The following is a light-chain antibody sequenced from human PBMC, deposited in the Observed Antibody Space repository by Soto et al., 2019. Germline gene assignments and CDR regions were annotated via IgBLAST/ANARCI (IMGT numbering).Light chain of an antibody. CDR1: SSDVGGYNF. CDR2: DVT. CDR3: SSYTSSGTYV. J-gene: IGLJ1*01. Sequence: QSALTQPASVSGSPGQSISISCIGTSSDVGGYNFVSWYQQHPGKAPKLMIYDVTNRTSVVSNRFSGSNSGNTASLTISGLQADDEAYYYCSSYTSSGTYVFGTGTKLTVL. V-gene: IGLV2-14*01.